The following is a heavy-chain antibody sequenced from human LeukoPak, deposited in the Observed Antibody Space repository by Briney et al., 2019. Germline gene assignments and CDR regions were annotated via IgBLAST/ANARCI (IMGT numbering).Heavy chain of an antibody. CDR1: GGSFSGYY. D-gene: IGHD2-15*01. CDR2: INHSGST. Sequence: SETLSLTCAVYGGSFSGYYWNWIHQPPGRGLEWIGEINHSGSTNYNPSLKSRVTISVDTSKNQFSLKLSSVAAADTAVYYCARLGKYCSGGSCYGYYYYMDVWGKGTTVTISS. V-gene: IGHV4-34*01. CDR3: ARLGKYCSGGSCYGYYYYMDV. J-gene: IGHJ6*03.